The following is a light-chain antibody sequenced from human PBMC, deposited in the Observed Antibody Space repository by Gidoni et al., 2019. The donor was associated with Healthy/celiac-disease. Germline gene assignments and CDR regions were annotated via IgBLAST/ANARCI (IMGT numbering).Light chain of an antibody. CDR3: QQLNSYPLT. Sequence: DIQFTHSPSFLSASVGDRVTITCRASQCISSYLAWYQQKPGKAPKLLIDAASTLQSGVPSRFSGSGSGTEFTLTISSLQTEDFATYYCQQLNSYPLTFGGGTKVEIK. J-gene: IGKJ4*01. CDR2: AAS. V-gene: IGKV1-9*01. CDR1: QCISSY.